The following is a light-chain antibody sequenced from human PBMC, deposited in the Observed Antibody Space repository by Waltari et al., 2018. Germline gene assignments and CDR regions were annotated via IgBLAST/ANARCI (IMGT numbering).Light chain of an antibody. V-gene: IGLV3-10*01. CDR2: EDN. Sequence: SYELTQPPSVSVSPGQTARITCSGDTLPRKYAYWYQQKSGQAPVLVIFEDNKRPSGFPGRFSGSISGTMATLTISGAQVEDEADYYCYSTDSSSKGVFGAGTKVTVL. J-gene: IGLJ1*01. CDR3: YSTDSSSKGV. CDR1: TLPRKY.